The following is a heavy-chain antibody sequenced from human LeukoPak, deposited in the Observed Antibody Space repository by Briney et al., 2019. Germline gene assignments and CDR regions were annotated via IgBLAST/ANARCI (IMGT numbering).Heavy chain of an antibody. D-gene: IGHD6-19*01. Sequence: PSETLSLTCTVSGGSISSYYWSWIRQPPGKGLEWIGYIYFSGSTNYNPSLKSRVTISEDTSKNQLSLKLSSVTAADTAVYYCARDRSQGLYNWFDPWGQGTLVTVSS. CDR1: GGSISSYY. V-gene: IGHV4-59*12. J-gene: IGHJ5*02. CDR2: IYFSGST. CDR3: ARDRSQGLYNWFDP.